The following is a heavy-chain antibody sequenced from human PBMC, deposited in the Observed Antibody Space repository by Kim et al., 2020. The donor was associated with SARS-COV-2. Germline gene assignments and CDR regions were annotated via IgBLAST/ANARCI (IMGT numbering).Heavy chain of an antibody. CDR3: ARGSLYGGGY. CDR2: ISGRGRAI. Sequence: GGSLRLSCAASGFTFSDYSMSWVRQAPGKGLEWISYISGRGRAIYYADSVKGRFTISRDNAKKSLYLQMNSLTVEDTAVYYCARGSLYGGGYWGYGTLV. CDR1: GFTFSDYS. V-gene: IGHV3-11*01. J-gene: IGHJ4*01. D-gene: IGHD2-8*01.